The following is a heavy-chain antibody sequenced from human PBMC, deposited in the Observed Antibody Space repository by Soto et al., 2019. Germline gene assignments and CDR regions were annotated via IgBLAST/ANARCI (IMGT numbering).Heavy chain of an antibody. Sequence: QVQLVQSGAEVKKPGSSVKVSCKASGGTFSSYAISWVRQAPGQGLEWMGGIIPIFGTADYAQKFQGRVTITADESTSTAYKELSSLRSEDTAVYYRASPPIVATIVNYYYGMDVWGQGTTVTVSS. CDR3: ASPPIVATIVNYYYGMDV. CDR2: IIPIFGTA. J-gene: IGHJ6*02. CDR1: GGTFSSYA. V-gene: IGHV1-69*12. D-gene: IGHD5-12*01.